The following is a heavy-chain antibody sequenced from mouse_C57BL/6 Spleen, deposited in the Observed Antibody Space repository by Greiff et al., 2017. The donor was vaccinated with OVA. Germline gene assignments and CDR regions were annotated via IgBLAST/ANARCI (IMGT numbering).Heavy chain of an antibody. V-gene: IGHV2-2*01. J-gene: IGHJ2*01. CDR1: GFSLTSYG. CDR2: IWSGGST. D-gene: IGHD4-1*01. Sequence: VQLVESGPGLVQPSQSLSITCTVSGFSLTSYGVHWVRQSPGKGLEWLGVIWSGGSTDYNAAFISRLSISKDNSKSQVFFKMNSLQADDTAIYYCARDWDEGYYFDYWGQGTTLTVSS. CDR3: ARDWDEGYYFDY.